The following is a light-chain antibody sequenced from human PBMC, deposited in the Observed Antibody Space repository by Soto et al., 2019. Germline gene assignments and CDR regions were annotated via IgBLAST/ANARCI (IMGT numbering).Light chain of an antibody. CDR2: DDN. J-gene: IGLJ1*01. Sequence: QYILTHPPSVSSAPGRKVTISCSGSSSNIGGNSVSWYKQLPGTAPKLLIYDDNKRPSGIPDRFSGSKSGTSATLGIAGFQTGDEADYYCGSWDSSLSDYVFGTGTKVTVL. CDR3: GSWDSSLSDYV. V-gene: IGLV1-51*01. CDR1: SSNIGGNS.